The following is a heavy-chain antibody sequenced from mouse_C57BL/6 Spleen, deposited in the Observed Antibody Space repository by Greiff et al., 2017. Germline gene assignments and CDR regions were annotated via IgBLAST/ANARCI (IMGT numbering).Heavy chain of an antibody. Sequence: EVKLMESGEGLVKPGGSLKLSCAASGFTFSSYAMSWVRQTPEKRLEWVAYISSGGDYIYYADTVKGRFTISRDNARNTLYLQMSSLKSEDTAMYYCTRYDYELPFAYWGQGTLVTVSA. CDR1: GFTFSSYA. CDR2: ISSGGDYI. V-gene: IGHV5-9-1*02. J-gene: IGHJ3*01. CDR3: TRYDYELPFAY. D-gene: IGHD2-4*01.